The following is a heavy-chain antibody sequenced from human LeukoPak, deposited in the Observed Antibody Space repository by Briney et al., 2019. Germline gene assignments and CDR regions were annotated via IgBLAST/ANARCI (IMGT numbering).Heavy chain of an antibody. Sequence: ASVKVSCKASGYTFTSYDINWVRQATGQGLEWMGWMNPNSGNTGYAQKFQGRDTMTRNTSISTAYMELSSLRSEDTAVYYCARGLSEREWELIDYWGQGTLVTVSS. CDR1: GYTFTSYD. D-gene: IGHD1-26*01. CDR2: MNPNSGNT. V-gene: IGHV1-8*01. J-gene: IGHJ4*02. CDR3: ARGLSEREWELIDY.